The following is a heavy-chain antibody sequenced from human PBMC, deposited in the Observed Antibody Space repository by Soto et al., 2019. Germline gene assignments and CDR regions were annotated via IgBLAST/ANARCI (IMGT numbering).Heavy chain of an antibody. CDR2: ISTYNGNT. CDR3: AREMVRGVGSDY. CDR1: GYTFTSYG. Sequence: GASVKVSCKASGYTFTSYGISWVRQAPGQGLEWMGWISTYNGNTKYAQKLQGRVTMTTDTSTSTAYMELRSLRSEDTAVFYCAREMVRGVGSDYWGQGTLVTVS. V-gene: IGHV1-18*01. J-gene: IGHJ4*02. D-gene: IGHD3-10*01.